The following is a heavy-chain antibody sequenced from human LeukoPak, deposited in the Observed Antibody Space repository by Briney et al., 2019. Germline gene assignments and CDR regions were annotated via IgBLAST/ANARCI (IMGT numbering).Heavy chain of an antibody. CDR1: GGSFSGYY. CDR3: ARLGLVGFDP. J-gene: IGHJ5*02. CDR2: IYYSGST. D-gene: IGHD2-15*01. V-gene: IGHV4-59*08. Sequence: SETLSLTCAVYGGSFSGYYWSWIRQPPGKGLEWIGYIYYSGSTNYNPSLKSRVTISVDTSKNQFSLKLSSVTAADTAVYYCARLGLVGFDPWGQGTLVTVSS.